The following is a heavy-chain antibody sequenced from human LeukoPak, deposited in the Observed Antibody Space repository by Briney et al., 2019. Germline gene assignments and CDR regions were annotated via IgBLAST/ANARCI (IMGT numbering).Heavy chain of an antibody. CDR3: AKDHGSGSQYNSLLDY. CDR1: EFTFSNSG. CDR2: IRFDGGTK. V-gene: IGHV3-30*02. J-gene: IGHJ4*02. Sequence: GGSLRLSCAASEFTFSNSGMHWVRQAPGKGLEWVAFIRFDGGTKYYADSVKGRFTISRDNSKNTVYLQVNSLRAEDTAVYYCAKDHGSGSQYNSLLDYWGQGTLVTVSS. D-gene: IGHD3-10*01.